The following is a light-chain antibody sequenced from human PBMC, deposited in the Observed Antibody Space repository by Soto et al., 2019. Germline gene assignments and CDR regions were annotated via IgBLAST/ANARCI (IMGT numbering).Light chain of an antibody. Sequence: QSALTQPASVSGTPGQSITISCSGPSSDVGAYHLVSWYQHHPGKVPQLIIHETTKRPSGVSNRFSGSKSGNTASLTISGLQAEDEADYYCCSYTGSYTLMFGGGTKVTVL. V-gene: IGLV2-23*01. CDR3: CSYTGSYTLM. CDR2: ETT. CDR1: SSDVGAYHL. J-gene: IGLJ3*02.